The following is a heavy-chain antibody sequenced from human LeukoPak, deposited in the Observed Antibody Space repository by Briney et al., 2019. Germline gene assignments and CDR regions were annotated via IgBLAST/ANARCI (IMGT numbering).Heavy chain of an antibody. CDR2: ISSSSSYI. D-gene: IGHD2-2*01. Sequence: GGSLRLTCAASGFSFSDYTINWVRQAPGKGLEWVSDISSSSSYIYYADSVKGRFTISRDNAKSSLYLQMNSLRAEDTAVYYCARESGCSSTTWYQDYWGQGTLVTVSS. V-gene: IGHV3-21*01. CDR3: ARESGCSSTTWYQDY. CDR1: GFSFSDYT. J-gene: IGHJ4*02.